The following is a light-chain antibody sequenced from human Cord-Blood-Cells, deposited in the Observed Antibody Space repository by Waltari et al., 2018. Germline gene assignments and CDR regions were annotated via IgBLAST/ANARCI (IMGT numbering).Light chain of an antibody. CDR2: GKN. Sequence: YMGKPGQAPVLVIYGKNNRPSGISDRFSGSSSGNTASLTITGAQAEDEADYYCNSRDSSGNHLWVFGGGTKLTVL. V-gene: IGLV3-19*01. CDR3: NSRDSSGNHLWV. J-gene: IGLJ3*02.